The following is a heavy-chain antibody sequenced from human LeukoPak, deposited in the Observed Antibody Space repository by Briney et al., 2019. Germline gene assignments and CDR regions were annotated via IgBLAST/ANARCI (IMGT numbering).Heavy chain of an antibody. D-gene: IGHD3-16*01. CDR3: ARHRRGEPLES. Sequence: SETLSLTCTVSDGSISSRSTFWSWIRQPPGKGLEWIGSIDYSGSTYYNPSLKSRLTISADTSKNQFSLRLSSVTAADTAVYYCARHRRGEPLESWGQGTLVTVSS. V-gene: IGHV4-39*01. J-gene: IGHJ4*02. CDR1: DGSISSRSTF. CDR2: IDYSGST.